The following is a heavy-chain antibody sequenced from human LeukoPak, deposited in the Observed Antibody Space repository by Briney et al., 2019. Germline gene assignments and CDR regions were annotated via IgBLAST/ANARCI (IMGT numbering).Heavy chain of an antibody. CDR3: AVGGLAGDY. J-gene: IGHJ4*02. V-gene: IGHV4-61*02. CDR1: GGSISSGSYY. CDR2: IYTSGST. Sequence: SETLSLTCTVSGGSISSGSYYWSWIRQPAGKGLEWIGRIYTSGSTNYNPSLKSRVTISVDTSKNQFPLKLSSVTAADTAVYYCAVGGLAGDYWGQGTLVTVSS.